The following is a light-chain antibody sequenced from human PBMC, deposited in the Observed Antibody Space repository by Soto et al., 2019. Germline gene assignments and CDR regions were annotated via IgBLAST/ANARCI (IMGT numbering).Light chain of an antibody. J-gene: IGLJ1*01. Sequence: QSALTQPASVSGSPGQSITISCTGTSSDVGTYNYVSWYQQHSGKAPKLMIYEVSNRPSGVSNRFSGSKSGNTASLTISGLQAEDEADYYFRAYTSSLTLYVFGSGTKLTGL. CDR3: RAYTSSLTLYV. CDR2: EVS. V-gene: IGLV2-14*01. CDR1: SSDVGTYNY.